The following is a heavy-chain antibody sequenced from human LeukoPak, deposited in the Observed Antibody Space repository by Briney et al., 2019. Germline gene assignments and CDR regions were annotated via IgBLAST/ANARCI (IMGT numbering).Heavy chain of an antibody. CDR2: ISGSGGST. J-gene: IGHJ4*02. CDR1: GFTFSSYA. V-gene: IGHV3-23*01. Sequence: HPGGSLRLSCAASGFTFSSYAMSWVRQAPGKGLEWVSAISGSGGSTYYADSVKGRFTISRDNSKSTLYLQMNSLRAEDTAVYYCAKSPLVVVAELYYFDYWGQGTLVTVSS. D-gene: IGHD2-15*01. CDR3: AKSPLVVVAELYYFDY.